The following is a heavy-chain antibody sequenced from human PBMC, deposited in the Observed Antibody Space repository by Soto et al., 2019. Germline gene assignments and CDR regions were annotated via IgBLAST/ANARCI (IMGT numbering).Heavy chain of an antibody. D-gene: IGHD1-1*01. J-gene: IGHJ4*02. V-gene: IGHV1-69*02. Sequence: QVQLVQSGTEVKKPGSSVKVSCKASGGTFRNYPINWVRQAPGQGLEWMGSIFPLTDIPDYAQNFQARLTISADKSTSTAYMELSSLTPEDTDMYFCARGTSVVLNYFESWGQGTLVTVSS. CDR2: IFPLTDIP. CDR3: ARGTSVVLNYFES. CDR1: GGTFRNYP.